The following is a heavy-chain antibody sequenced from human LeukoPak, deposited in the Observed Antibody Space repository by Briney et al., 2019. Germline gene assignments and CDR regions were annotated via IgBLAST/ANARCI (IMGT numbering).Heavy chain of an antibody. CDR2: IGTAGDT. D-gene: IGHD3-22*01. CDR3: ARAGPAYDSSGYYLRDDAFDI. V-gene: IGHV3-13*01. CDR1: GFTFSSYD. J-gene: IGHJ3*02. Sequence: GGSLRLSCAASGFTFSSYDMHWVRQATGKGLEWVSAIGTAGDTYYPGSVKGRFTISRENAKNSLYLQMNSLRAGDTAVYYCARAGPAYDSSGYYLRDDAFDIWGQGTMVTVSS.